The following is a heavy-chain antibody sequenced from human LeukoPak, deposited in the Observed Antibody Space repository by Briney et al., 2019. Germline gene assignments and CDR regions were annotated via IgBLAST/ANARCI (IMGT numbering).Heavy chain of an antibody. CDR2: ISGSGGST. CDR1: GFTFDDYG. J-gene: IGHJ4*02. D-gene: IGHD5-18*01. V-gene: IGHV3-23*01. CDR3: AKDRRIQLWLGFDY. Sequence: GGSLRLSCAASGFTFDDYGMSWVRQAPGKGLEWVSAISGSGGSTYYADSVKGRFTISRDNSKNTLYLQMNSLRAEDTAVYYCAKDRRIQLWLGFDYWGQGTLVTVSS.